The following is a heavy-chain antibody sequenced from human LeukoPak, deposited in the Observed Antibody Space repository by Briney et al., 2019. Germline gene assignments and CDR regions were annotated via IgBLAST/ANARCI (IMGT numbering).Heavy chain of an antibody. D-gene: IGHD5-24*01. V-gene: IGHV4-39*01. CDR1: GGSISSSSYY. Sequence: SETLSLTCTVSGGSISSSSYYWGWIRQPPGKGLEWIGSIYYSGSTYYNPSLKSRVTISVDTSKNQFSLKLSSVTAADTAAYYCAGGRDGYNYNYFDYWGQGTLVTVSS. CDR2: IYYSGST. CDR3: AGGRDGYNYNYFDY. J-gene: IGHJ4*02.